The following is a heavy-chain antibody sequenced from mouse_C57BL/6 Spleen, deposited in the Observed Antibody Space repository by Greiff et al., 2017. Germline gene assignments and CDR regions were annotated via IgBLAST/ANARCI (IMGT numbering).Heavy chain of an antibody. CDR2: ISDGGSYT. J-gene: IGHJ4*01. V-gene: IGHV5-4*01. Sequence: EVQLQESGGGLVKPGGSLKLSCAASGFTFSSYAMSWVRQTPEKRLEWVATISDGGSYTYYPDNVKGRFTISRDNAKNNLYLQMSHLKSEDTAMYYCASYIVTDAMDYWGQGTSVTVSS. CDR3: ASYIVTDAMDY. CDR1: GFTFSSYA. D-gene: IGHD2-5*01.